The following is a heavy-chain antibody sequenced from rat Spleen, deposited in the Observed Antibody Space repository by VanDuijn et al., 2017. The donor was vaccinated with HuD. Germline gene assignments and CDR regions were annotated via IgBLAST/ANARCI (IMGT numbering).Heavy chain of an antibody. CDR1: GFTFNNYG. V-gene: IGHV5-19*01. J-gene: IGHJ2*01. CDR3: TRPPYNNHFDY. CDR2: ISPSGGST. Sequence: EVQLVESGGGLVQPGRSLKLSCTASGFTFNNYGMHWIRQAPTKGLEWVASISPSGGSTFYRDSVKGRFTISRDNAKNTLYLQMNSLRSEDTATYYCTRPPYNNHFDYWGQGVMVTVSS. D-gene: IGHD1-10*01.